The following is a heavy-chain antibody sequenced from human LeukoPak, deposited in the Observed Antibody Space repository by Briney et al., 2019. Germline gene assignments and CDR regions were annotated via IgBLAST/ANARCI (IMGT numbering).Heavy chain of an antibody. CDR3: AKWGDYDVLTGYYVPDY. D-gene: IGHD3-9*01. J-gene: IGHJ4*02. V-gene: IGHV3-23*01. CDR1: GFTYSNYA. Sequence: GGSLRLSCAASGFTYSNYAMSWVRQGPGEGLEWVSAILGSGGSTYYADSVKGRFTVSRDNSKSTLYLQMNSLRAEDTALYYCAKWGDYDVLTGYYVPDYWGQGTLVTVSS. CDR2: ILGSGGST.